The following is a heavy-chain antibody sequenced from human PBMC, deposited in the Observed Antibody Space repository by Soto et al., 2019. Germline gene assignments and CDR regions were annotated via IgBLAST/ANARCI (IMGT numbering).Heavy chain of an antibody. CDR3: ASYYGSGSYWPTY. V-gene: IGHV3-74*01. CDR1: GFTFSSYW. Sequence: EVQLVESGGGLVQPGGSLRLSCAASGFTFSSYWMHWVRQAPGRGLVWVSRINSDGRSTSYADSVKGRFTISRDNVKNPLYLQMNSLRAEDTAVYYCASYYGSGSYWPTYWGQGTLVTVSS. CDR2: INSDGRST. D-gene: IGHD3-10*01. J-gene: IGHJ4*02.